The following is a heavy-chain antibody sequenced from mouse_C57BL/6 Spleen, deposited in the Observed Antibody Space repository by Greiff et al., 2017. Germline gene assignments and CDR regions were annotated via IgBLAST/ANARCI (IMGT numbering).Heavy chain of an antibody. CDR1: GYAFSSSW. D-gene: IGHD1-1*01. V-gene: IGHV1-82*01. Sequence: QVQLQQSGPELVKPGASVKISCKASGYAFSSSWMNWVKQRPGKGLEWIGRIYPGDGDTNYNGKFKGKATLTADKSSSTAYMQLSSLTSEDSAVYFCARRRPTVVESYWYFDVWGTGTTVTVSA. CDR3: ARRRPTVVESYWYFDV. CDR2: IYPGDGDT. J-gene: IGHJ1*03.